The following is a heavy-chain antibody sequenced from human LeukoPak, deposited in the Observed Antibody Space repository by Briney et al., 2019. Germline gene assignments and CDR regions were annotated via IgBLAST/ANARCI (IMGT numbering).Heavy chain of an antibody. V-gene: IGHV4-4*02. D-gene: IGHD3-10*01. CDR2: IYHSGST. CDR3: ARDRRAVRGPDYAFDI. J-gene: IGHJ3*02. Sequence: PSGTLSLTCVVSGGSITNNWWSWVRQPPGKGLEWIGEIYHSGSTTYNPSLKSRVTISVDRSKNQFSLKLSSVTAADTAVYYCARDRRAVRGPDYAFDIWGQGTMVTVSS. CDR1: GGSITNNW.